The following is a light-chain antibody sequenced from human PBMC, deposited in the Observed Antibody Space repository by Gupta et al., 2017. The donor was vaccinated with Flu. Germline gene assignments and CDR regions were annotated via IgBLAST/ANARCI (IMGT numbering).Light chain of an antibody. J-gene: IGKJ3*01. CDR1: QGIRNY. Sequence: DIQMTQSPSSLSAFVGDRITITCRASQGIRNYLAWYQQRPGKVPNVLIYAASTLQSGVPSRFSGSGSGTEFTLTISSLQPEDIATYYCQKYNSAPPLFGPGTKVEIK. CDR2: AAS. CDR3: QKYNSAPPL. V-gene: IGKV1-27*01.